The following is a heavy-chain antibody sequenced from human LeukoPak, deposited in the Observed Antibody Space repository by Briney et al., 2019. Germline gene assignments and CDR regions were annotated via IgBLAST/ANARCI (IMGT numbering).Heavy chain of an antibody. V-gene: IGHV4-34*01. CDR2: INESGST. J-gene: IGHJ6*02. CDR1: GGSFSGYY. D-gene: IGHD2-2*01. Sequence: SETLSLTCAVYGGSFSGYYWSWIRHPPGKGLGWIGEINESGSTNYNPSLKSRVTISVATSKNQFSLKLSSVTAADTAVYYCARGPRIVVVPAAMPYYYYGMDAWGQGTTATVSS. CDR3: ARGPRIVVVPAAMPYYYYGMDA.